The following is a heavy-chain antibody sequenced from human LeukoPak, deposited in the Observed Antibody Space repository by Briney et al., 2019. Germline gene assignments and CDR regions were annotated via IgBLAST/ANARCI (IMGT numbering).Heavy chain of an antibody. Sequence: SETLSLTCAVYGGSFSGYYWSWIRQPPGKGLEWIGEITHSGSTNYNPSLKSRVTISVDTSKNQFSLKLSSVTAADTAVYYCARGRGVGATGNFDYWGQGTLATVSS. D-gene: IGHD1-26*01. V-gene: IGHV4-34*01. CDR2: ITHSGST. CDR1: GGSFSGYY. CDR3: ARGRGVGATGNFDY. J-gene: IGHJ4*02.